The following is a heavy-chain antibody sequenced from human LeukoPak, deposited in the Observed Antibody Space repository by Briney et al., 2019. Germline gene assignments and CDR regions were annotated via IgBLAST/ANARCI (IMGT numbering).Heavy chain of an antibody. CDR3: ARDWTAAGTLWRLVVDY. V-gene: IGHV3-30*03. Sequence: GSLRLSCAASGFTFSSYSMNWVRQAPGKGLEWVAVISYDGSNKYYADSVKGRFTISRDNSKNTLYLQMNSLRAEDTAVYYCARDWTAAGTLWRLVVDYWGQGTLVTVSS. D-gene: IGHD6-13*01. J-gene: IGHJ4*02. CDR1: GFTFSSYS. CDR2: ISYDGSNK.